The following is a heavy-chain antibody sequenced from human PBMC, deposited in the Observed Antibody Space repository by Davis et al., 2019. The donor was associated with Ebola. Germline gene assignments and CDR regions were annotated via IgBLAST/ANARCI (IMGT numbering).Heavy chain of an antibody. D-gene: IGHD3-22*01. V-gene: IGHV5-10-1*01. CDR2: IDPSDSYT. CDR3: ASTPTGYYDSSGPPP. J-gene: IGHJ5*02. Sequence: PGGSLRLSCKGSGYSFTSYWISWVRQMPGKGLEWMGRIDPSDSYTNYSPSFQGHVTISADKSISTAYLQWSSLKASDTAMYYCASTPTGYYDSSGPPPWGQGTLVTVSS. CDR1: GYSFTSYW.